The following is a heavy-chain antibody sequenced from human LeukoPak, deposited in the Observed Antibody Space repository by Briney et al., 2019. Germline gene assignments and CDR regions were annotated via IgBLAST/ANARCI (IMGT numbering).Heavy chain of an antibody. CDR2: ISGSGGST. V-gene: IGHV3-23*01. CDR1: GFTFSSYS. J-gene: IGHJ5*02. D-gene: IGHD5-18*01. CDR3: AKDPPYSYGYWFDP. Sequence: GGSLRLSCAASGFTFSSYSMSWVRQAPGKGMEWVSAISGSGGSTYYADSVKGRFTISRDNSKNKLYLQMNSLSAEDTAVYYCAKDPPYSYGYWFDPWGQGTLVTVSS.